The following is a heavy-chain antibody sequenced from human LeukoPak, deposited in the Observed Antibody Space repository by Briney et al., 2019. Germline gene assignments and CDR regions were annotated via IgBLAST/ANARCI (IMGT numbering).Heavy chain of an antibody. CDR3: ARTVGYSSSWYWPFDY. CDR1: GGTFSSYA. J-gene: IGHJ4*02. V-gene: IGHV1-46*01. D-gene: IGHD6-13*01. Sequence: ASVKVSCKASGGTFSSYAISWVRQAPGQGLEWMGIINPSGGSTSYAQKFQGRVTMTRDTSTSTVYMELSSLRSEDTAVYYCARTVGYSSSWYWPFDYWGQGTLVTVSS. CDR2: INPSGGST.